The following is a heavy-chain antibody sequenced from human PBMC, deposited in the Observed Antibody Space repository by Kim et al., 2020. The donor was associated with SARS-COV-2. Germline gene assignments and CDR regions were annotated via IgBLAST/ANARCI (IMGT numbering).Heavy chain of an antibody. Sequence: GESLKISFKGSGYTFSNYWIAWVRQMPGQGLEWMGIIYSDDSDTRYSPSFQGQVTMSVDKSINTAYLQWSSLKASDTAMYYCARPSTAMVDDAFHRWGQGTMVTVSS. V-gene: IGHV5-51*01. D-gene: IGHD5-18*01. CDR3: ARPSTAMVDDAFHR. CDR2: IYSDDSDT. J-gene: IGHJ3*01. CDR1: GYTFSNYW.